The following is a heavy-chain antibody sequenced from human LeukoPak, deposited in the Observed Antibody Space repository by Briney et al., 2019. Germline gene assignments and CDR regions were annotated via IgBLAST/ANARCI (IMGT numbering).Heavy chain of an antibody. Sequence: RPGGSLRLSCAASGFRFDDYGVSWVRQPPGKGLEWVSGISWNGLSPGYADSVKGRFTISRDNAKNSLYLQMNSLRDEDTALYYCASLRGPTGPASWGQGTLVTVSS. J-gene: IGHJ5*02. CDR3: ASLRGPTGPAS. V-gene: IGHV3-20*04. CDR1: GFRFDDYG. CDR2: ISWNGLSP.